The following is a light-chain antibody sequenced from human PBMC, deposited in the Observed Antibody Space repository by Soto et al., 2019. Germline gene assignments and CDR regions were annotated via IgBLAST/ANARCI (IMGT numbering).Light chain of an antibody. CDR2: KDS. Sequence: SYELTQPSSVSVSPGQTARITCSGDVLAKKYARWFQQKPGQAPVLVIYKDSERPSGIPERFSGSSSGTTVTLTISGAQVEDEADYYCYAAAERVFGGGIKVTVL. CDR1: VLAKKY. V-gene: IGLV3-27*01. J-gene: IGLJ2*01. CDR3: YAAAERV.